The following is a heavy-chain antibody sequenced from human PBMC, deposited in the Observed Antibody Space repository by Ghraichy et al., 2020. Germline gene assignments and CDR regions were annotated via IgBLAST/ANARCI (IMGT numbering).Heavy chain of an antibody. D-gene: IGHD3-10*01. CDR2: ISSSSSNI. CDR1: GFTFSTYT. Sequence: ETLSLTCAASGFTFSTYTMAWVRQAPGKGLEWVAHISSSSSNIHYADSVKGRFTISRDNAKNSVHLQMNSLRDEDAAVYYCARKDFDTSGTYYVPFFDYWGQGTLFTVSS. J-gene: IGHJ4*02. CDR3: ARKDFDTSGTYYVPFFDY. V-gene: IGHV3-48*02.